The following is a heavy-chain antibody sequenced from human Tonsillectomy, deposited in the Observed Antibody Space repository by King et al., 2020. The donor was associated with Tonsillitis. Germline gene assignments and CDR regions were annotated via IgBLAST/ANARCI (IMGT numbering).Heavy chain of an antibody. J-gene: IGHJ4*02. V-gene: IGHV3-23*03. CDR1: GFTFSSYA. CDR3: AKEGSSSWYSHYFDY. D-gene: IGHD6-13*01. CDR2: IYSGGSST. Sequence: VQLVESGGGLVQPGGSLRLSCAASGFTFSSYAMSWVRQAPGKGLEWVSVIYSGGSSTYYADSVKGRFTISRDKSKNTLYLQMNSLRAEDTAVYYCAKEGSSSWYSHYFDYWGQGTLVTVSS.